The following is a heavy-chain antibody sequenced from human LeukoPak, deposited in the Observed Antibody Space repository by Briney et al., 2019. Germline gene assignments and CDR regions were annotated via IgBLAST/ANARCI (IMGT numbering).Heavy chain of an antibody. J-gene: IGHJ4*02. D-gene: IGHD5-18*01. CDR1: RGSISSYY. V-gene: IGHV4-59*01. CDR3: ARGGGYSYGYYFDY. CDR2: IYYSGST. Sequence: SETLSLTCTVSRGSISSYYWSWIRQPPGKGLEWIGYIYYSGSTKYNPSLKSRVTISVDTSKNQFSLKLSSVTAADTAVYYCARGGGYSYGYYFDYWGQGTLVTVSS.